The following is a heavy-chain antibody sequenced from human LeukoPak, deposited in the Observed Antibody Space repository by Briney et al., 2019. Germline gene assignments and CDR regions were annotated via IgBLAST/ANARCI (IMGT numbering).Heavy chain of an antibody. Sequence: PGGSLRLSCAASGFTFSNYWMTWVRQAPGKELEWVANIKGDGSERYYVDSVKGRFTISRDNAKNSLFLQMNSLRADDTAVYYCAREFTGYGNTDYWGQGTLVTVSS. V-gene: IGHV3-7*03. CDR1: GFTFSNYW. CDR3: AREFTGYGNTDY. CDR2: IKGDGSER. D-gene: IGHD3-9*01. J-gene: IGHJ4*02.